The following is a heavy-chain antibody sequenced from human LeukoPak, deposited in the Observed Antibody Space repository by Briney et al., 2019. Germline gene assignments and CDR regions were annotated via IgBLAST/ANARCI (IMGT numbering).Heavy chain of an antibody. CDR3: ARGSRNYNNYEGADY. Sequence: PSEILSLTCAVYGGAFSGYYWSWIRQPPGKGLEWIGEINHSGDTKYNPSLKSRVSMSVDVSKDQFSLKLTSLTAADTAVYYCARGSRNYNNYEGADYWGQGTLVTVSS. D-gene: IGHD4-11*01. CDR1: GGAFSGYY. J-gene: IGHJ4*02. CDR2: INHSGDT. V-gene: IGHV4-34*01.